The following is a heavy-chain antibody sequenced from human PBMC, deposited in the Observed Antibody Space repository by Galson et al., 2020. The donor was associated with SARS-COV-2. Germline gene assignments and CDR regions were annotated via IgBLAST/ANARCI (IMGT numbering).Heavy chain of an antibody. J-gene: IGHJ4*02. D-gene: IGHD3-10*01. CDR2: INTNTGNP. CDR3: ARGAVAWFGELVDS. Sequence: ASVKVSCKASGYNFNNYALNWVRQAPGQGLEWMAWINTNTGNPTYAQGFTGRFVFSLDTSISTAYLQISSLKAEDTAVYYCARGAVAWFGELVDSWGQGTLVTVSS. V-gene: IGHV7-4-1*02. CDR1: GYNFNNYA.